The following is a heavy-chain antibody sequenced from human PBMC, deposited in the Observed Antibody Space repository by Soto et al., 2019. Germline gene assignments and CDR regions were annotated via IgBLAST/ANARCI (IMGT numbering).Heavy chain of an antibody. D-gene: IGHD3-22*01. Sequence: QVQLVQSGAEVKKPGSSVKVSCKASGGTFSSYAISWVRQAPGQGLEWMGGIIPIFGTANYAQKFQGRVTMTADESTSTAYVELSSLRSEGTAVYYWATDYYDSSGYYYWGQGSLVTVSS. CDR3: ATDYYDSSGYYY. J-gene: IGHJ4*02. CDR2: IIPIFGTA. V-gene: IGHV1-69*12. CDR1: GGTFSSYA.